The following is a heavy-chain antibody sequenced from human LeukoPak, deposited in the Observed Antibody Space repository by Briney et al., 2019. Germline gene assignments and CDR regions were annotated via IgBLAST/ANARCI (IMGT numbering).Heavy chain of an antibody. D-gene: IGHD2-15*01. CDR1: GGSFSAYY. V-gene: IGHV4-34*01. CDR2: INHSGST. CDR3: ARVGQGYCSGGSCSLYNWFDS. Sequence: PSETLSLTCAVYGGSFSAYYWSWIRQPPGKGLEWIGEINHSGSTYYNPSLMSRVTVSVDTSKNQFSLKLSSVTAADTAVYHCARVGQGYCSGGSCSLYNWFDSWGQGTLVTVSS. J-gene: IGHJ5*01.